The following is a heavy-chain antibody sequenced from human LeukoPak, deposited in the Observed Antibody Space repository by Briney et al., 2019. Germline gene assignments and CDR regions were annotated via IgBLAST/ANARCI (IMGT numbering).Heavy chain of an antibody. Sequence: SLKLSCEASGGAFSSYDISWVRQAPGQGLEWMSGIIPSFGSANYAHTFQGRVTITADESTSTAYLQLSSLRAEDTAVYYCARDLRLASTSAFDYWGQGTLVTVSS. CDR3: ARDLRLASTSAFDY. CDR2: IIPSFGSA. CDR1: GGAFSSYD. J-gene: IGHJ4*02. V-gene: IGHV1-69*13.